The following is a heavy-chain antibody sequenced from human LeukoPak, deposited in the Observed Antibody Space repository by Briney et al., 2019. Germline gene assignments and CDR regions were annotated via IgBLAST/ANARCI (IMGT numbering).Heavy chain of an antibody. D-gene: IGHD1-1*01. CDR3: ARVNWNPDY. CDR2: IHRSGST. V-gene: IGHV4-38-2*02. CDR1: GYSISSGFH. J-gene: IGHJ4*02. Sequence: PSGTLSLTCTVSGYSISSGFHWGWIRQPPGKGLEWIGSIHRSGSTYYNPSLKSRVTISVDTSKNQFSLKLSSVTAADTAVYYCARVNWNPDYWGQGTLVTVSS.